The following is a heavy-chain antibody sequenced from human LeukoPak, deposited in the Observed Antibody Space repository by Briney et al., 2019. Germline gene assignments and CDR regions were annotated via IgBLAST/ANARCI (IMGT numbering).Heavy chain of an antibody. V-gene: IGHV3-21*01. CDR2: ISSESSFI. D-gene: IGHD6-13*01. Sequence: GGSLRLSCAAPGFTFSSDSMNWARQAPGKGLEWVSSISSESSFIYYADSVKGRFTISRDNAKNSLYLQMNSLRAEDTAVYFCARDSGSSWREGLNYWGQGTLVTVSS. CDR3: ARDSGSSWREGLNY. J-gene: IGHJ4*02. CDR1: GFTFSSDS.